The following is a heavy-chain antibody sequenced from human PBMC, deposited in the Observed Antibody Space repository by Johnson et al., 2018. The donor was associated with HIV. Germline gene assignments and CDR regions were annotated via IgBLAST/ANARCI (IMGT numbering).Heavy chain of an antibody. J-gene: IGHJ3*02. CDR1: GFTFSSYA. CDR3: AKAPSMGADGLDI. CDR2: LSYDGSNK. V-gene: IGHV3-30-3*01. D-gene: IGHD3-16*01. Sequence: QVQLVESGGGVVQPGRSLRLSCAASGFTFSSYAMHWVRPAPGKRLEWVAVLSYDGSNKYYADSVKGRFTISRDNSKNTLYLQMNSLRPADMGLYYCAKAPSMGADGLDIWGQGTMVTVSS.